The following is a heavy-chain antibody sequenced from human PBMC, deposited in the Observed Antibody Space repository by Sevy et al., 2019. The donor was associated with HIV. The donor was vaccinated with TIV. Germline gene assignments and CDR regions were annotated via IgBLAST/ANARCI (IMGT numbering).Heavy chain of an antibody. J-gene: IGHJ3*02. D-gene: IGHD1-1*01. Sequence: GGSLRLSCAASGFTFSDYYMSWIRQAPGKGLEWVSYISSSSSYTNYADSVKGRFTISRDNAKNSLYLQMNSLRAEDTAVYYCARDRGVGTTNYGAFDIWGQGTMVTVSS. V-gene: IGHV3-11*06. CDR2: ISSSSSYT. CDR3: ARDRGVGTTNYGAFDI. CDR1: GFTFSDYY.